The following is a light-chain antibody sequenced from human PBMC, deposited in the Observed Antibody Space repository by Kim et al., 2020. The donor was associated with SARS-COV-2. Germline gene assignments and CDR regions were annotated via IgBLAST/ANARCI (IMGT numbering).Light chain of an antibody. J-gene: IGLJ1*01. V-gene: IGLV1-51*01. Sequence: GQKVTISCSGSSSNIGNNYVSWYQQLPGTAPKLLIYDNNKRPSGIPDRFSGSKSRTSATLGITGLQTGDEADYYCGTWDSSLSAYVFGTGTKVTVL. CDR2: DNN. CDR3: GTWDSSLSAYV. CDR1: SSNIGNNY.